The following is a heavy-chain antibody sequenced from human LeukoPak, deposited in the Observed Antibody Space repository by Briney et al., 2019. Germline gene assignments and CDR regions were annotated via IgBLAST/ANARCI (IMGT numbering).Heavy chain of an antibody. D-gene: IGHD3-3*01. CDR3: ATIRPAHYDFWSGYDY. V-gene: IGHV1-69*13. CDR2: IIPIFGTA. CDR1: GYTLTELS. Sequence: ASVKDSRKVSGYTLTELSMHWVRQAPGKGLEWMGGIIPIFGTANYAQKFQGRVTITADESTSTAYMELSSLRSEDTAVYYCATIRPAHYDFWSGYDYWGQGTLVTVSS. J-gene: IGHJ4*02.